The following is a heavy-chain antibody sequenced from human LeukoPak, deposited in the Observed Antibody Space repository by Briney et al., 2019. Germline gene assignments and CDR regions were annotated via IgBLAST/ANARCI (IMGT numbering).Heavy chain of an antibody. V-gene: IGHV4-34*01. J-gene: IGHJ4*02. CDR3: ASLFGDSEPDY. CDR2: INHSGST. D-gene: IGHD2-21*02. CDR1: GGSFSGYY. Sequence: PSETLSLTCAVYGGSFSGYYWSWIRQPPGKGLEWIGEINHSGSTNYNPSLKSRVTISVDTSKNQFSLKLSSVTAADTAVYYCASLFGDSEPDYWGQGTLVTVSS.